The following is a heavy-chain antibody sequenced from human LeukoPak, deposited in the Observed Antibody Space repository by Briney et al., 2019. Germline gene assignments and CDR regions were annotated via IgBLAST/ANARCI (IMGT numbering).Heavy chain of an antibody. D-gene: IGHD6-25*01. CDR3: ARDLSGSMDV. CDR2: VYHSGST. CDR1: GGSISSYY. Sequence: SETLSLTCTVSGGSISSYYWGWIRQPPRKGLEWIGNVYHSGSTYFNPSLKSRVTISVDTSQNQFSLKLSSMTAADTAVYYCARDLSGSMDVWGKRTTVTVSS. J-gene: IGHJ6*03. V-gene: IGHV4-59*12.